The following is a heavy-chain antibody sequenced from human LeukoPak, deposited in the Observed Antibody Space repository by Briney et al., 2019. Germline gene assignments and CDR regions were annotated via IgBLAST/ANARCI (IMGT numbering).Heavy chain of an antibody. D-gene: IGHD5-18*01. CDR2: IYYSGST. CDR1: GGSISSYY. J-gene: IGHJ4*02. CDR3: ARETGYSYGLGVDY. Sequence: SETLSLTCTVSGGSISSYYWSWIRQPPGKGLEWIGYIYYSGSTNYNPSLKSRVTISVDTSKNQFSLKLSSVTAADTAVYYCARETGYSYGLGVDYWGQGTLVTVSS. V-gene: IGHV4-59*01.